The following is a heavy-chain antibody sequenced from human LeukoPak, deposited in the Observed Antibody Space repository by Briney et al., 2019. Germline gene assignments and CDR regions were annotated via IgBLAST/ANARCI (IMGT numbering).Heavy chain of an antibody. CDR1: GFTFNNYW. Sequence: GGSLRLSCAGSGFTFNNYWMSWVRQAPGKGLEWVSGISGSGGSTYSADSVKGRFIISRDNSKNMLYLQMNSLRAEDTAVYYCARGLDDYGNRYYYMDVWGKGTTVTISS. J-gene: IGHJ6*03. V-gene: IGHV3-23*01. CDR2: ISGSGGST. CDR3: ARGLDDYGNRYYYMDV. D-gene: IGHD4-17*01.